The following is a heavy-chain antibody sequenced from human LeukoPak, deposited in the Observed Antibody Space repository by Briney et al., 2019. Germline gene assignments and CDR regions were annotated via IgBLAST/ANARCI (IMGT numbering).Heavy chain of an antibody. CDR1: GFTFSRYS. CDR3: ARDQATGPGFDY. V-gene: IGHV3-21*01. J-gene: IGHJ4*02. CDR2: ISSRSTNI. Sequence: GGSLRLSCAGSGFTFSRYSMNWFRQAPGKGLERVSSISSRSTNIFYADSVKGRFTISRDNAKNSLYLQMNSLGAEDTAVYYCARDQATGPGFDYWGQGTLVTVSS. D-gene: IGHD3-9*01.